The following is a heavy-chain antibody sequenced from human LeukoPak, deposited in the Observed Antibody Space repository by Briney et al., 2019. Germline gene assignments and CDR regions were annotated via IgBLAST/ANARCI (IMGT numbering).Heavy chain of an antibody. D-gene: IGHD3-3*01. CDR1: GFTFSSYW. V-gene: IGHV3-7*04. Sequence: PGGSLRLSCAASGFTFSSYWMSWVRQAPGKGLEWVANIKQDGSVKYYVDSVKGRFTISRDNAKNSLYLQMNSLRAEDTAVYYCARADYDFWSGFPRAFDYWGQGTLVTVSS. CDR2: IKQDGSVK. J-gene: IGHJ4*02. CDR3: ARADYDFWSGFPRAFDY.